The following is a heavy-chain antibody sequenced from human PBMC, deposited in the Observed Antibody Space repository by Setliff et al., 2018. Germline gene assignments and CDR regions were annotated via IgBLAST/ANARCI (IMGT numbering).Heavy chain of an antibody. CDR2: TIPSFGST. Sequence: SVKVSCKASGGTSSSYGISWVRQAPGQGLEWMGGTIPSFGSTNYAQKFQGRVTIITDESTRPAYMELSSLRTEDSAVYYCAREGVDTRSSTDYRYYMDVWGKGTTVTVS. V-gene: IGHV1-69*05. D-gene: IGHD5-18*01. J-gene: IGHJ6*03. CDR1: GGTSSSYG. CDR3: AREGVDTRSSTDYRYYMDV.